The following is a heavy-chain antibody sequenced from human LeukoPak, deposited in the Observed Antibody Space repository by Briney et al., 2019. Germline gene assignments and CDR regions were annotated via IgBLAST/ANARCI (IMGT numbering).Heavy chain of an antibody. D-gene: IGHD6-13*01. J-gene: IGHJ4*02. CDR3: ARTPGIAAAGADY. V-gene: IGHV5-51*01. CDR2: IYPGDSDT. CDR1: GYSFTSYW. Sequence: GESLKISCKGSGYSFTSYWIGWVRQMPGKGLEWMGIIYPGDSDTRYSPSFQGQVTISADKSISTAYLQWSSLKASDTAMNCCARTPGIAAAGADYWGQGTLVTVSS.